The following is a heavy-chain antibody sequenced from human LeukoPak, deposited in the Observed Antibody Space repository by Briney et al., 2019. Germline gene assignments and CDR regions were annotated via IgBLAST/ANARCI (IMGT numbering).Heavy chain of an antibody. V-gene: IGHV1-18*01. J-gene: IGHJ4*02. CDR1: GYSFTNYG. D-gene: IGHD5-24*01. CDR2: ISAYSGNA. Sequence: ASVKVSCKASGYSFTNYGISWVRQAPGPGLEWMGWISAYSGNANYAHKFLGRLTMTADTSTSTAYMELRSLTSADTAVYYCATVGDGYNHGFDYWGQGSLVTVSS. CDR3: ATVGDGYNHGFDY.